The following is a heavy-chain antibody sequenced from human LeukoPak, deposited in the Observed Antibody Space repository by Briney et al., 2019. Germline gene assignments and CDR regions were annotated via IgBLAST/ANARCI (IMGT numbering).Heavy chain of an antibody. CDR2: IYYSGST. D-gene: IGHD2-21*02. J-gene: IGHJ4*02. CDR3: ASLTCGGDCYLDY. V-gene: IGHV4-31*03. Sequence: SQTLSLTCTVSGGSISSGGYYWSWIRQHPGKGLEWIGYIYYSGSTYYNPSLKSRVTISVDTFKNQFSLKLSSVTAADTAVYYCASLTCGGDCYLDYWGQGTLVTVSS. CDR1: GGSISSGGYY.